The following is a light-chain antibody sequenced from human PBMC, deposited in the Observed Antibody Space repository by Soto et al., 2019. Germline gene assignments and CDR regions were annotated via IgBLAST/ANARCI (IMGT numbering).Light chain of an antibody. V-gene: IGLV2-14*01. CDR2: DVS. CDR1: SGDIGDYNY. CDR3: CSYTRSGTLI. J-gene: IGLJ1*01. Sequence: QSLLTKPASVSGSPGQSITIFCVGTSGDIGDYNYVSWYQQHPGKVPKVIIYDVSNRPSGVSYRFSGTKSGNTASLTVSGLQAEDEADYYCCSYTRSGTLIFGTGTKVTV.